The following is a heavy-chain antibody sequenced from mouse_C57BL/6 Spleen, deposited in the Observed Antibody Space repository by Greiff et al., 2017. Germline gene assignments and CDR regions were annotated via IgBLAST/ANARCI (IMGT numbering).Heavy chain of an antibody. CDR3: ARAEDDYDSSWFAY. J-gene: IGHJ3*01. V-gene: IGHV1-47*01. D-gene: IGHD2-4*01. Sequence: QVHVKQSGAELVKPGASVKMSCKASGYTFTTYPLEWMKQNHGKSLEWIGNFHPYNDDTKYNEKFKGKATLTVEKSSSTVYMELSRLTSDDAAFYYCARAEDDYDSSWFAYWGQGTLVTVSA. CDR1: GYTFTTYP. CDR2: FHPYNDDT.